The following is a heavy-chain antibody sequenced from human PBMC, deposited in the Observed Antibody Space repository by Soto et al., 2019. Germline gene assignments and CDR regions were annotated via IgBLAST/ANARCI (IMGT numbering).Heavy chain of an antibody. Sequence: SETLSLTCTVSGGSISSYYWSWIRQPPGKGLEWIGYIYYSGSTYYNPSLKSRVTISVDTSKNQFSLKLSSVTAADTAVYYCARDRWGTGNPFDPWGQGTLVTVSS. CDR3: ARDRWGTGNPFDP. CDR2: IYYSGST. D-gene: IGHD1-1*01. V-gene: IGHV4-30-4*01. CDR1: GGSISSYY. J-gene: IGHJ5*02.